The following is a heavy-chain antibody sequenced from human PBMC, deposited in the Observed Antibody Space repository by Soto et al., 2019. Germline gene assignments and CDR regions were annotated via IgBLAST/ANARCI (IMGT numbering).Heavy chain of an antibody. J-gene: IGHJ4*02. D-gene: IGHD3-22*01. CDR1: GFTFSNAW. CDR2: IKSKTDGGTT. CDR3: TTLWGYDSSGYYYFDY. V-gene: IGHV3-15*01. Sequence: EVQLVESGGGLVQPGGSLRLSCAASGFTFSNAWMSWVRQAPGKGLEWVGRIKSKTDGGTTDYAAPVKGRFTISRDDSKHTLYLQMNRLKTEDIAVYYCTTLWGYDSSGYYYFDYWGQGTLVTVSS.